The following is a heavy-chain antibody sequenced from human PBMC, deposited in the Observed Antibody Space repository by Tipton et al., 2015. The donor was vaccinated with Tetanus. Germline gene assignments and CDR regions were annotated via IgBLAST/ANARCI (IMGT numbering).Heavy chain of an antibody. CDR3: ARARYCSNGNCYYDY. CDR2: IKQDGSGT. Sequence: SLRLSCAASGFTFSTYWMSWVRQAPGKGLEWVSNIKQDGSGTYYVDSVKGRFTVSRDNAKNSLYLQMNSLRAGDTAVYYCARARYCSNGNCYYDYWGQGTLVPVSS. D-gene: IGHD2-8*01. CDR1: GFTFSTYW. V-gene: IGHV3-7*01. J-gene: IGHJ4*02.